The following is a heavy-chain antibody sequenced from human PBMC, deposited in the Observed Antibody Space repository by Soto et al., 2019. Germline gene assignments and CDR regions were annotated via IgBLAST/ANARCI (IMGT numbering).Heavy chain of an antibody. CDR2: ISGTGGT. V-gene: IGHV3-23*01. Sequence: PGGSLRLSCAVSGFTFSSHVMSWVRQAPGKGLEWVSAISGTGGTYYADSVKGRFTISRDNSKNTLYLQMNSLRAEDTAVYYCAKNLDYDFWSGYFNYYYGMDVWGQGTTVTVSS. J-gene: IGHJ6*02. CDR1: GFTFSSHV. CDR3: AKNLDYDFWSGYFNYYYGMDV. D-gene: IGHD3-3*01.